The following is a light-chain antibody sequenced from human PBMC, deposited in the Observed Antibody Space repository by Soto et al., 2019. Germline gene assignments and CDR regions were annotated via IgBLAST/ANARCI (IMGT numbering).Light chain of an antibody. V-gene: IGKV3-15*01. Sequence: EIVLTQSPATLSVSQGERATLSCRASQSVGSLLAWYQQKPGQAPRLLIYRASTRATGIPARFSGSGSGTEFTLSISSLQSEDVAVYYWQAYDNWPPLTFGGGTKVDIK. CDR1: QSVGSL. CDR3: QAYDNWPPLT. J-gene: IGKJ4*01. CDR2: RAS.